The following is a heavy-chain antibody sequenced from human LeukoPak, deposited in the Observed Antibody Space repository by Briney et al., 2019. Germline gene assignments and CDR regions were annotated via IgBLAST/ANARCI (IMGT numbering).Heavy chain of an antibody. Sequence: SETLSLTCTVSGGSISSDYWSWIRQPPGKGLEWIGYIYYSGITNYTPSLKSRVTISLDTSKNQFSLKLNSVTAADTAVYYCARRHHNWDYWGQGTLVTVSS. V-gene: IGHV4-59*08. CDR3: ARRHHNWDY. D-gene: IGHD5-24*01. CDR1: GGSISSDY. CDR2: IYYSGIT. J-gene: IGHJ4*02.